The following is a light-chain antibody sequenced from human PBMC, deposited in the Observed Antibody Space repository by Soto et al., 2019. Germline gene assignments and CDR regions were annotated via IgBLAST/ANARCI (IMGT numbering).Light chain of an antibody. CDR1: SSNNGSNT. CDR3: AAWDDSLNGFYV. V-gene: IGLV1-44*01. CDR2: SNN. Sequence: VLTQPPSASGTPGQRVTISCSGSSSNNGSNTVNWYQQLSGTAPKLLIYSNNQRPSGVPDRFSGSKSGTSASLAISGLQSEDEADYYCAAWDDSLNGFYVFGTGTKVTVL. J-gene: IGLJ1*01.